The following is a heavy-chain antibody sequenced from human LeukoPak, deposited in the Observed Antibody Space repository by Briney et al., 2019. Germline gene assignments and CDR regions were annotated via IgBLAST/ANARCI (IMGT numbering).Heavy chain of an antibody. CDR3: ARLSGYYPTYYFDY. D-gene: IGHD3-3*01. CDR1: GGSISSYC. Sequence: SETLSLTCTVSGGSISSYCWSWIRQPPGKGLEWIGYIYYSGSTNYNPSLKSRVTISVDTSKNQFSLKLSSVTAADTAVYYCARLSGYYPTYYFDYWGQGTLVTVSS. V-gene: IGHV4-59*01. CDR2: IYYSGST. J-gene: IGHJ4*02.